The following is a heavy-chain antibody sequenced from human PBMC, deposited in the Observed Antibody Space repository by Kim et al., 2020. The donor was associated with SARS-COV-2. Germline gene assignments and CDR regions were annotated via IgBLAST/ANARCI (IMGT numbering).Heavy chain of an antibody. J-gene: IGHJ1*01. CDR3: ARRDSSASSHLDH. CDR1: GFTFLNHD. D-gene: IGHD4-4*01. CDR2: ISGSGVGT. Sequence: GGSLRLSCEVSGFTFLNHDMNWVRQAPGRGLEWVSGISGSGVGTYYTDSVKGRFTISKDFSKNMLYMQMHDLRVEDTAIYYCARRDSSASSHLDHWGHGTLVTVSS. V-gene: IGHV3-23*01.